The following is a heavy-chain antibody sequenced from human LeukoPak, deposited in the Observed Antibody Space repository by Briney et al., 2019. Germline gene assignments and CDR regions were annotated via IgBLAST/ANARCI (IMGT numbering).Heavy chain of an antibody. CDR3: ARAPYYDFWSGYYWFDP. D-gene: IGHD3-3*01. CDR1: GYTFTSYG. V-gene: IGHV1-18*01. J-gene: IGHJ5*02. Sequence: ASVKVSCKASGYTFTSYGISWVRQAPGQGLEWMGWISAYNGNTNYAQKLQGRVTMTTDTSTSTAYMELRSLRSDDTAVYYCARAPYYDFWSGYYWFDPWGQGTLVTVSS. CDR2: ISAYNGNT.